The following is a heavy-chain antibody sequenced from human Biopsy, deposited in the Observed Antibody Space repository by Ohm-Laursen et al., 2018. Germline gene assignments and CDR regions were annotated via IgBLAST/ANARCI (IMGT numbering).Heavy chain of an antibody. CDR3: ARNTGWYGDLYYFDY. V-gene: IGHV1-46*01. D-gene: IGHD6-19*01. CDR1: GYSFTSYY. CDR2: INPSGSTT. J-gene: IGHJ4*02. Sequence: GASEKASCKASGYSFTSYYMHWVRQAPGQGLEWMGMINPSGSTTSYPQIFQGRVTMTRDTSKSTVYMELSSLRSADTAVYFCARNTGWYGDLYYFDYWGQGTLVTVSS.